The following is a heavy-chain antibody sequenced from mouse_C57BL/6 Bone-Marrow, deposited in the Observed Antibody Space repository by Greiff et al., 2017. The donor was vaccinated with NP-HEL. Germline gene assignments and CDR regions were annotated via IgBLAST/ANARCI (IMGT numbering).Heavy chain of an antibody. J-gene: IGHJ3*01. CDR3: GRKELTY. Sequence: QVHVKQPGAELVKPGASVKLSCKASGYTFTSYWMHWVKQRPGQGLEWIGMIHPNSGSTNYNEKFKSKATLTVDKSSSPAYMQLSSLTTEDSAVYYCGRKELTYWGQGTLVTVSA. V-gene: IGHV1-64*01. CDR2: IHPNSGST. CDR1: GYTFTSYW.